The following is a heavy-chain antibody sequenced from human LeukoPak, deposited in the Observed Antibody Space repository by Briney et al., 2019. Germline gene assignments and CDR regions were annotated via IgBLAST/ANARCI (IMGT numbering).Heavy chain of an antibody. Sequence: GASVKVSCKASGYTFTGYYMHWVRQAPGQGLEWMGWINPNSGGTNYAQKFQGRVTMTRDTSISTAYMELSRLRSDDTAVYYCARVSWDSSGYYFDYWGQETLVTVSS. D-gene: IGHD3-22*01. CDR2: INPNSGGT. CDR3: ARVSWDSSGYYFDY. CDR1: GYTFTGYY. J-gene: IGHJ4*02. V-gene: IGHV1-2*02.